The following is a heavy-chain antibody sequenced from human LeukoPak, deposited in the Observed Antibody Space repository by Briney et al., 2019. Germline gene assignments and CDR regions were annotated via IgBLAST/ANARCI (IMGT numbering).Heavy chain of an antibody. V-gene: IGHV3-15*01. CDR2: IRSDGTR. CDR3: AVDIPSHPAQIDF. D-gene: IGHD2-2*01. CDR1: GFIFSHAW. Sequence: GGSLRLSCAASGFIFSHAWMNWVRQAPGKGLEWLGRIRSDGTRDYVAPVKGRFSISRDDSKNTAFLQMDSLETEDSAVYYCAVDIPSHPAQIDFWGQGTLVTVSS. J-gene: IGHJ4*02.